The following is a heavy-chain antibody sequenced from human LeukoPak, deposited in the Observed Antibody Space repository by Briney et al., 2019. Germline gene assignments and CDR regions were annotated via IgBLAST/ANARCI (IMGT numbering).Heavy chain of an antibody. CDR3: ARDFSTLYYYGMDV. CDR1: GYSISSGYY. J-gene: IGHJ6*04. Sequence: SETLSLTCAVSGYSISSGYYWGWIRQPPGKGLEWIGSIYHSGSTYYNPSLKSRVTIPVDTSKNQFSLKLSSVTAADTAVYYCARDFSTLYYYGMDVWGKGTTVTVSS. V-gene: IGHV4-38-2*02. CDR2: IYHSGST. D-gene: IGHD2/OR15-2a*01.